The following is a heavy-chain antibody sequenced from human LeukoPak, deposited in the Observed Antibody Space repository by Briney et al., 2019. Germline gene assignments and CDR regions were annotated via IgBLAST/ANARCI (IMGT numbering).Heavy chain of an antibody. D-gene: IGHD3-16*01. V-gene: IGHV4-34*01. CDR1: GGSFSGYY. CDR3: ARGPRYGY. Sequence: NPSETLSLTCAVYGGSFSGYYWSWIRQPPGKGLEWIGEINHSGSTNYNPSLKSRVTISVDTSKNQFSLKLSSVTAADTAVYYCARGPRYGYWGQGTLVTVSS. CDR2: INHSGST. J-gene: IGHJ4*02.